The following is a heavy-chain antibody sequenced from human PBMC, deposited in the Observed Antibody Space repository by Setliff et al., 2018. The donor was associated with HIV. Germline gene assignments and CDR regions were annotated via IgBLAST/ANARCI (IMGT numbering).Heavy chain of an antibody. Sequence: PSETLSLTCAVSGGSIGSGGYSWSWIRQPPGRGLEWVGYIYHVGGTYYNPSLRSRVTISSDTSKNLFSLKLTTVTAADAAVYYCTRDTGYILSGYRPHWYFDLWGRGTLVTVSS. CDR1: GGSIGSGGYS. J-gene: IGHJ2*01. D-gene: IGHD3-9*01. V-gene: IGHV4-30-2*01. CDR2: IYHVGGT. CDR3: TRDTGYILSGYRPHWYFDL.